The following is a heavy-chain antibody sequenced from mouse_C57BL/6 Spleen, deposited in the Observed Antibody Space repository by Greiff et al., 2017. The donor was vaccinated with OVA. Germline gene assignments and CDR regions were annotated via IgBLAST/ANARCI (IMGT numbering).Heavy chain of an antibody. CDR1: GYTFTSYG. V-gene: IGHV1-81*01. CDR3: ARRDSLYYYGSYFDY. Sequence: QVQLQQSGAELARPGASVKLSCKASGYTFTSYGISWVKQRTGQGLEWIGEIYPRSGNTYYNEKFKGKATLTADKSSSTAYMELRSLTSEDSAVYFCARRDSLYYYGSYFDYWGQGTTLTVSS. J-gene: IGHJ2*01. CDR2: IYPRSGNT. D-gene: IGHD1-1*01.